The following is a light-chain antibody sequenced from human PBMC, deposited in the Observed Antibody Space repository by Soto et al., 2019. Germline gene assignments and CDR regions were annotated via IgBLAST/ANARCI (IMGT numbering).Light chain of an antibody. J-gene: IGLJ2*01. CDR1: SSNIGSNT. V-gene: IGLV1-44*01. Sequence: QTVVTQPPSASGTPGQRVTISCSGSSSNIGSNTVNWYQQVPGTAPKLLIYSNNQRPSGVPDRFSVSKSGTSASLAISGLQSKDEADYYCAAWDDSLNGVVFGGGTKLTVL. CDR3: AAWDDSLNGVV. CDR2: SNN.